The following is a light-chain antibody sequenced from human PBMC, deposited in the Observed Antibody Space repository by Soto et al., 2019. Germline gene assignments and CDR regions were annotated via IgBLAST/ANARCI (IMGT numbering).Light chain of an antibody. CDR1: QTITTS. Sequence: DIQMTQSPSTLSASVGDRGTVTCRASQTITTSLAWYQQKPGKAPKLLIYKASSLESGVPSRFSGSGSGTEFTLTISSLQPHDFATYYCQQYDSYSLRTFGQGTRVEI. CDR3: QQYDSYSLRT. V-gene: IGKV1-5*03. J-gene: IGKJ1*01. CDR2: KAS.